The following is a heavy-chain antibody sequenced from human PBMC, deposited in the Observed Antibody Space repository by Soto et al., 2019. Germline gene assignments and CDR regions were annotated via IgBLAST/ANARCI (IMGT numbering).Heavy chain of an antibody. CDR2: INHSGST. V-gene: IGHV4-34*01. D-gene: IGHD3-22*01. CDR1: GGSFSGYY. J-gene: IGHJ3*02. CDR3: ARAGRGYYDSSGYYEPEDAFDI. Sequence: SETLSLTCAVYGGSFSGYYWSWIRQPPGKGLEWIGEINHSGSTNYNPSLKSRVTISVDTSKNQFSLKLSSVTAADTAVYYCARAGRGYYDSSGYYEPEDAFDIWGQGTMVTVSS.